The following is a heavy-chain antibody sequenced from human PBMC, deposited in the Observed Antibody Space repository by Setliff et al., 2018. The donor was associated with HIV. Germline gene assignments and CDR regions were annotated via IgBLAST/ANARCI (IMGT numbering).Heavy chain of an antibody. V-gene: IGHV4-59*08. CDR3: SRGSAAGTGLPPRDS. J-gene: IGHJ5*01. CDR2: IRHSGYT. Sequence: SETLSLTCNVSGGSIGSYHWAWIRQSPGKGLEYIGNIRHSGYTNYNPSLKSRLNMSVDTSKKQVSLHLTSVTAADTAVYYCSRGSAAGTGLPPRDSWGQGILVTVSS. CDR1: GGSIGSYH. D-gene: IGHD1-1*01.